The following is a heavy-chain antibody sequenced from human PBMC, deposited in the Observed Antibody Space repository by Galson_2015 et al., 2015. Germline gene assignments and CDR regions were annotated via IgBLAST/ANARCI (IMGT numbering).Heavy chain of an antibody. D-gene: IGHD3-3*01. CDR2: IIPIFGTP. V-gene: IGHV1-69*01. CDR1: GGTFSSYA. J-gene: IGHJ6*03. Sequence: QSGAEVKKPGESLTISCKASGGTFSSYAISWVRQAPGQGLEWMGGIIPIFGTPNYAQKFQGRVTITADESTSTAYMELSSLRSEDTAVYYCARGSFGVMTNFYYYYYMGVWGKGTTVTVSS. CDR3: ARGSFGVMTNFYYYYYMGV.